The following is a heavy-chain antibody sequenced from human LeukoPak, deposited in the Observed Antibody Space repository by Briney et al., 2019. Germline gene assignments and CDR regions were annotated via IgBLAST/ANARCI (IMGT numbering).Heavy chain of an antibody. J-gene: IGHJ5*02. D-gene: IGHD3-10*01. CDR3: ARNEPVWFGELLGWFDP. V-gene: IGHV4-59*12. CDR1: GGSLSGYY. CDR2: IYYSGGGPEGVGNT. Sequence: SETLSLTCTVSGGSLSGYYWSWIRQPPGKGLEWLGFIYYSGGGPEGVGNTNYNPSVKSRVTISLDTSKNQFSLKLSSVTAADTAVYYCARNEPVWFGELLGWFDPWGQGTLVTVSS.